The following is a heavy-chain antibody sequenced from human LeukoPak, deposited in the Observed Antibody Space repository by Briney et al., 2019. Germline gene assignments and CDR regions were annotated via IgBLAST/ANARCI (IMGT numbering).Heavy chain of an antibody. Sequence: SQTLSLTCTVSGGSISSYYWSWIRQPPGKGLEWIGYIYYSGSTNYNPSLKSRVTISVDTSKNQFSLKLSSVTAADTAVYYCARTPYIAAPGYFDYWGQGTLVTVSS. V-gene: IGHV4-59*01. CDR3: ARTPYIAAPGYFDY. CDR2: IYYSGST. J-gene: IGHJ4*02. D-gene: IGHD6-13*01. CDR1: GGSISSYY.